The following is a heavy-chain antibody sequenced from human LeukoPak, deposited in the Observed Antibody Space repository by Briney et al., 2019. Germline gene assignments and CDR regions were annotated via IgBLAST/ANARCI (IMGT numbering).Heavy chain of an antibody. CDR2: ISGDGGNT. J-gene: IGHJ4*02. V-gene: IGHV3-43*02. D-gene: IGHD2-8*01. CDR1: GFTFDDYA. CDR3: AKVQKVLLVYVTTFDY. Sequence: GGSLRLSWVAAGFTFDDYAMHWVRQAQGEGLEWVSLISGDGGNTYYTDSARGRFTISRDNSKNSLYLQMNSLRPEDTALYYCAKVQKVLLVYVTTFDYWGQGTLVTVSS.